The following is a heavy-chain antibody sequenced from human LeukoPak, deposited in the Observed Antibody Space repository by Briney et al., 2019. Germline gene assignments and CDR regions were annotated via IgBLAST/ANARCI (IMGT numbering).Heavy chain of an antibody. CDR3: ARDPNYYDSSGCFDY. D-gene: IGHD3-22*01. J-gene: IGHJ4*02. CDR1: GGSFSGYY. V-gene: IGHV4-34*01. Sequence: SETLSLTCAVYGGSFSGYYWSWIRQPPGKGLEWIGEINHSGSTNYNPSLKSRVIISVDTSKNQFSLKLSSVTAADTAVYYCARDPNYYDSSGCFDYWGQGTLVTVSS. CDR2: INHSGST.